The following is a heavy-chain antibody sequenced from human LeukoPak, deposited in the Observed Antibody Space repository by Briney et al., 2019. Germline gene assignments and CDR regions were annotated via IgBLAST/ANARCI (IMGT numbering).Heavy chain of an antibody. Sequence: SQTLSLTWTVSGGSISSGGYYWSWTRQHPGKGLEWIGYIYYSGSTYYNPHLKSRVTISVDTSKNQFSLKLSSVTAADTVVYYCARDPSYGSGLDIWGQGTMVTVSS. V-gene: IGHV4-31*02. CDR3: ARDPSYGSGLDI. D-gene: IGHD3-10*01. CDR2: IYYSGST. CDR1: GGSISSGGYY. J-gene: IGHJ3*02.